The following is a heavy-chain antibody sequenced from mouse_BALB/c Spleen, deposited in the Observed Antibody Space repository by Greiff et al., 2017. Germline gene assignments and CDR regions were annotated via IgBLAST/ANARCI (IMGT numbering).Heavy chain of an antibody. D-gene: IGHD1-2*01. CDR3: ARSATTAPPFAL. V-gene: IGHV1-63*02. J-gene: IGHJ2*01. CDR1: GYTFTNYW. Sequence: QVQLKESGAELVRPGTSVKISCKASGYTFTNYWLGWVKQRPGHGLEWIGDIYPGGGYTNYNEKFKGKATLTADTSSSTAYMQLSSLTSEDSAVDFCARSATTAPPFALWGQGTTLTVSS. CDR2: IYPGGGYT.